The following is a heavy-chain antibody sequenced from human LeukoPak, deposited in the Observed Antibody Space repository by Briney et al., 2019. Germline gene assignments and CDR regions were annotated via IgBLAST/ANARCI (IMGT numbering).Heavy chain of an antibody. CDR2: ISTSNSYI. D-gene: IGHD5-18*01. V-gene: IGHV3-21*01. CDR1: GFTFSSYH. J-gene: IGHJ4*02. CDR3: ARRATTERGHSYGLDY. Sequence: GGSLRLSCEVSGFTFSSYHMNWVRQAPGKGLEWVASISTSNSYIYYADSMAGRFTISRDNDKKSLYLQMNSLRAEDTAMYYCARRATTERGHSYGLDYWGQGTLVTVSS.